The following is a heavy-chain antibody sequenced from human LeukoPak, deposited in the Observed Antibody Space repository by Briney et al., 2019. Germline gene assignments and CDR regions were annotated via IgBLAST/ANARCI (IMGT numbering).Heavy chain of an antibody. CDR3: AKDRDSSGFPPYFAY. V-gene: IGHV3-9*01. Sequence: PGRSLRLSCAAAGFTFNDYAMHWVRQARGEGREGGSCIGWNSHIIGYGVSVEGRFTIYRDIARNSLSLKINSLRAKDTAFYYCAKDRDSSGFPPYFAYWGQGILVTVSS. D-gene: IGHD3-22*01. CDR2: IGWNSHII. CDR1: GFTFNDYA. J-gene: IGHJ4*02.